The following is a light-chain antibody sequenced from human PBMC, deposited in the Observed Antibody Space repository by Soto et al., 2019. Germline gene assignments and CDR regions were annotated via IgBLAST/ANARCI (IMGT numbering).Light chain of an antibody. Sequence: EIVLTQSPCTLSLSPGERATLSCRSSQILSNNIYLAWYQQKPGQAPRLLIYGAYGTSTRATGIPDRFSGSGSGTDFTLTISRLEPEDFAVYYCQQYSSSQWTFGQGTKVDIK. J-gene: IGKJ1*01. CDR2: GAYGTS. CDR1: QILSNNIY. V-gene: IGKV3-20*01. CDR3: QQYSSSQWT.